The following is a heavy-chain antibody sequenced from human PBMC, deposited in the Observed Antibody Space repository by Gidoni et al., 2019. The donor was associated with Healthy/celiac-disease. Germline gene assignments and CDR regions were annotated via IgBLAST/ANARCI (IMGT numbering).Heavy chain of an antibody. CDR1: GFTFSSYG. V-gene: IGHV3-30*18. J-gene: IGHJ4*02. CDR3: AKDRSSLDFGVVI. Sequence: QVQLVESGGGVVQPGRSLRLSCAASGFTFSSYGMHWVRQAPGKGLEWVAVISYDGSNKYYADSVKGRFTISRDNSKNTLYLQMNSLRAEDTAVYYCAKDRSSLDFGVVIWGQGTLVTVSS. D-gene: IGHD3-3*01. CDR2: ISYDGSNK.